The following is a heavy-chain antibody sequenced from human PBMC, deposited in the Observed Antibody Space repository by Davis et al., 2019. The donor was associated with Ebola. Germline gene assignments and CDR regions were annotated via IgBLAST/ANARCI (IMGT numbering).Heavy chain of an antibody. J-gene: IGHJ4*02. CDR3: ARGPGYQDY. V-gene: IGHV4-34*01. CDR1: GGSFSGYY. CDR2: INHSGST. Sequence: PGGSLRLSCAVYGGSFSGYYWSWIRQPPGKGLEWIGEINHSGSTNYNPSLKSRVTISVDTSKNQFSLKLSSVTAADTAVYYCARGPGYQDYWGQGTLVTVSS. D-gene: IGHD2-2*01.